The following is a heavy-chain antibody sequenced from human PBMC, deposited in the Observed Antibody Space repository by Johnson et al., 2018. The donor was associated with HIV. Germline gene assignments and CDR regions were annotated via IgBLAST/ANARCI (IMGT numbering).Heavy chain of an antibody. D-gene: IGHD5-24*01. J-gene: IGHJ3*02. CDR2: IWYDGSNK. Sequence: QVQLVESGGGVVQPGGSLRLSCAASGFTFSSYGMHWVRQAPGKGLEWVAVIWYDGSNKYYADSVKGRFTISRDNSKNTLYLQMNSLRAEDTAVYYCAKSPNYLGSIHDAFDIWGQGTMVTVSS. CDR3: AKSPNYLGSIHDAFDI. CDR1: GFTFSSYG. V-gene: IGHV3-33*06.